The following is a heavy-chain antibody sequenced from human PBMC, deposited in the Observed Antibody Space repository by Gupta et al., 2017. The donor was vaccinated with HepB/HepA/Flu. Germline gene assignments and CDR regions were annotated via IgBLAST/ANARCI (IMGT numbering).Heavy chain of an antibody. CDR2: MNPNSGKT. V-gene: IGHV1-8*03. D-gene: IGHD5-24*01. CDR1: GYTFTNYD. Sequence: QVQLVQSGAEVKKPGASVKVSCTASGYTFTNYDINWVRQATGQGLEWMGWMNPNSGKTAYAQRFQGRVTITRNTSTSTAYMELSSLRSEDTAMYYCVRVRVVRDDYEDYYNWFDPWGQGTLVTVSS. CDR3: VRVRVVRDDYEDYYNWFDP. J-gene: IGHJ5*02.